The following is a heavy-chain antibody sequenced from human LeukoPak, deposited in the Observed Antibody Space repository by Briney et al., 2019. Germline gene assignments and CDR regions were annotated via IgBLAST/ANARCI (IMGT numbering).Heavy chain of an antibody. J-gene: IGHJ1*01. D-gene: IGHD5/OR15-5a*01. CDR3: ARDGGLYEMTYFQH. Sequence: GASVKVSCKASGYTFTGYYMHWVRQAPGQGLEWMGGIIPIFGTANYAQKFQGRVTITADESTSTAYMELSSLRSEDTAVYYCARDGGLYEMTYFQHWGQGTLVTVSS. CDR2: IIPIFGTA. V-gene: IGHV1-69*13. CDR1: GYTFTGYY.